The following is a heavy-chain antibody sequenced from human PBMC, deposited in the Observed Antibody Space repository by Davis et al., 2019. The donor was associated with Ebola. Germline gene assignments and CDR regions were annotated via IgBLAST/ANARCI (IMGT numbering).Heavy chain of an antibody. CDR3: ARGWLRTGLDI. CDR2: TYYTSKWYN. Sequence: HSQTLSLTCAISGDSVFGKNGAWNWIRQSPSRGLEWLGRTYYTSKWYNHYAASVKSRTTINPDTSKNQFSLQLNSVTPEDTAVYYCARGWLRTGLDIWGQGTMVIVSS. V-gene: IGHV6-1*01. CDR1: GDSVFGKNGA. J-gene: IGHJ3*02. D-gene: IGHD5-24*01.